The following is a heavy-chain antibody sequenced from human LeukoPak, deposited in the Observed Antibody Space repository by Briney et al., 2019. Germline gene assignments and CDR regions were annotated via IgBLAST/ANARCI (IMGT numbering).Heavy chain of an antibody. J-gene: IGHJ3*02. CDR3: ARSQSSSSKDAFDI. CDR2: ISYDGSNK. D-gene: IGHD6-6*01. Sequence: GGSLRLSCAASGFTFSSYTMHWVRQAPGKGLECVAVISYDGSNKYYADFVKGRFTISRDNSKNTLYLQMNSLRAEDTAVYYCARSQSSSSKDAFDIWGQGTMVTVSS. CDR1: GFTFSSYT. V-gene: IGHV3-30-3*01.